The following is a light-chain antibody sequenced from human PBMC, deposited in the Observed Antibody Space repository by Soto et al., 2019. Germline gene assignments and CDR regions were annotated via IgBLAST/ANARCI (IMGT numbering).Light chain of an antibody. Sequence: QSALTQPRSVSGSPGQSVTISCTGTSSDVGGYNYVSWYQQHPGKAPKLMIYDVSKRPSGVPDRFSGSKSGNTASLTISGLQAEDEADYYCCSYAGSYGGHVFGTGTKVTV. V-gene: IGLV2-11*01. CDR3: CSYAGSYGGHV. CDR2: DVS. CDR1: SSDVGGYNY. J-gene: IGLJ1*01.